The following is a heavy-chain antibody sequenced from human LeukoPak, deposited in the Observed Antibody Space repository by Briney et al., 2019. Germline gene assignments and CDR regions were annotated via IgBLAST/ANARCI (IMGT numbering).Heavy chain of an antibody. CDR1: GGSISSYY. V-gene: IGHV4-59*01. D-gene: IGHD3-22*01. CDR2: IYYSGST. CDR3: ARGPEAYYYDSSGYYAF. Sequence: PSETLSLTCTVSGGSISSYYWSWIRQPPGKGLEWIGYIYYSGSTNYNPSLKSRVTISVDTSKNQFSLKLSSVTAADTAVYYRARGPEAYYYDSSGYYAFWGQGTLVTVSS. J-gene: IGHJ4*02.